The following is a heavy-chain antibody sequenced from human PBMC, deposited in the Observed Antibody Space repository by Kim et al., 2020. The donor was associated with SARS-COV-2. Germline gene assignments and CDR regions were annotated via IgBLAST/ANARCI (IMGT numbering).Heavy chain of an antibody. V-gene: IGHV3-21*01. J-gene: IGHJ1*01. CDR3: ARADCTTTACYVSDYFHH. Sequence: GGSLRLSCAASGFTFRSNSMHWVRQAPGKGLEWVSSVSSTSEFIYYKDSVKGRFNISRDNAKNLLYLQMNNLRAEDTAVYYCARADCTTTACYVSDYFHHWGQGTLVTVSS. CDR2: VSSTSEFI. D-gene: IGHD2-2*01. CDR1: GFTFRSNS.